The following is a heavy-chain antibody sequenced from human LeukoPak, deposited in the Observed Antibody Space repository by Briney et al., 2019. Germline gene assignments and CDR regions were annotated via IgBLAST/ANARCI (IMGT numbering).Heavy chain of an antibody. CDR2: INWNGGST. V-gene: IGHV3-20*04. CDR3: ARDAGQLLSFYYYYMDV. D-gene: IGHD2-2*01. Sequence: VGSLRLSCAAPGFTFDDYGMSWVRQAPGKGLEWVSGINWNGGSTGYADSVKGRFTISRDNAKNSLYLQMNSLRAEDTALYYCARDAGQLLSFYYYYMDVWGKGTTVTVSS. CDR1: GFTFDDYG. J-gene: IGHJ6*03.